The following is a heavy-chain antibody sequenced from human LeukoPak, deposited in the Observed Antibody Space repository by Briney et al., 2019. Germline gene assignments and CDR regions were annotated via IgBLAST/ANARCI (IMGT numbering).Heavy chain of an antibody. CDR3: ARFRALLLWSGGFDY. CDR2: INHSGST. V-gene: IGHV4-39*07. J-gene: IGHJ4*02. CDR1: GGSISSSSYY. D-gene: IGHD3-3*01. Sequence: KPSETLSLTCTVSGGSISSSSYYWGWIRQPPGKGLEWIGEINHSGSTNYNPSLKSRVTISVDTSKNQFSLKLSSVTAADTAVYYCARFRALLLWSGGFDYWGQGTLVTVSS.